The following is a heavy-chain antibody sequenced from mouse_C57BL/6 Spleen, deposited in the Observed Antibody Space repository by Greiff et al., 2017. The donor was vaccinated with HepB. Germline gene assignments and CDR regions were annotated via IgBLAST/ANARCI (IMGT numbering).Heavy chain of an antibody. Sequence: EVQLPQSGPVLVKPGASVKMSCKASGYTFTDYYMNWVKQSHGKSLEWLGVINPYNGGTSYNQQFKGKATLAVDQSSSTAYMELHSLTSEDSAVYYCARGRVLDYWGQGTTLTVSS. D-gene: IGHD2-14*01. CDR2: INPYNGGT. CDR3: ARGRVLDY. V-gene: IGHV1-19*01. CDR1: GYTFTDYY. J-gene: IGHJ2*01.